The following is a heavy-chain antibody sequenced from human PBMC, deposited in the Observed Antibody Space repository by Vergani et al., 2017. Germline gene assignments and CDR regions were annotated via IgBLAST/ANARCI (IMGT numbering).Heavy chain of an antibody. CDR2: IIPILGIA. CDR3: ALGGFGELSTFDY. V-gene: IGHV1-69*04. J-gene: IGHJ4*02. D-gene: IGHD3-10*01. CDR1: GGTFSSYA. Sequence: QVQLVQSGAEVKKPGSSVKVSCKASGGTFSSYAISWVRQAPGQGLEWMGRIIPILGIANYAQKFQGRVTITADKSTSTAYMELSSLRAEDTAVYYCALGGFGELSTFDYWGQGTLVTVSS.